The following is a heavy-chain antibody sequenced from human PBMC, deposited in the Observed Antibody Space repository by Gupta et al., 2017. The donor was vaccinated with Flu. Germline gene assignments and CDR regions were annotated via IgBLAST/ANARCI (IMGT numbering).Heavy chain of an antibody. CDR2: ISDSGDTT. CDR1: GFTFRNYP. D-gene: IGHD6-19*01. CDR3: ANRKSSDWYGVGDY. V-gene: IGHV3-23*01. Sequence: EVQLLESGGGLVQPGGSLRLSCAASGFTFRNYPMSWVRQAPGKGLEWVSAISDSGDTTFYTDSVKGRFTISRDNSKNTLYLQMNSLRAEDTALYYCANRKSSDWYGVGDYWGQGTLVTVSS. J-gene: IGHJ4*02.